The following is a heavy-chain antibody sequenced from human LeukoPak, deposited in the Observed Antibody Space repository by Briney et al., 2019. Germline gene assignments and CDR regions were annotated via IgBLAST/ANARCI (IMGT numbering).Heavy chain of an antibody. D-gene: IGHD6-19*01. Sequence: SETLSLTCTVSGGSISSYYWSWIRQPPGKGLEWIGYIYYSGSTNYNPSLKSRVTISVDTSKNQFSLKLSSVTAADTAVYYCARTRGSGWPDYFDYWGQGTLVTVSS. CDR2: IYYSGST. J-gene: IGHJ4*02. CDR1: GGSISSYY. V-gene: IGHV4-59*08. CDR3: ARTRGSGWPDYFDY.